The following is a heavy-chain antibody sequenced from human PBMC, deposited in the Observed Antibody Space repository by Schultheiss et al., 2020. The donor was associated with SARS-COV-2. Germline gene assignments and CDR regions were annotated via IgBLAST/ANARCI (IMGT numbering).Heavy chain of an antibody. CDR1: GFSFSTYA. CDR3: ARTYYGGCSSTSCYNFDY. CDR2: VWTSGSGTTT. V-gene: IGHV3-48*04. J-gene: IGHJ4*02. D-gene: IGHD2-2*02. Sequence: GGSLRLSCAASGFSFSTYAMHWVRQAPGKGLEWLSYVWTSGSGTTTYYADSVKGRFTISRDNAKNTLYLQMNSLRAEDTAMYYCARTYYGGCSSTSCYNFDYWGQGTLVTVSS.